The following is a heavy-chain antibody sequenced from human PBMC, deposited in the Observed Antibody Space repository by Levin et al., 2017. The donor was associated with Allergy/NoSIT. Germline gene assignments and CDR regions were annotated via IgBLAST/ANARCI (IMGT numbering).Heavy chain of an antibody. Sequence: GGSLRLSCAASGFTFSTYWMHWVRQAPGKGLVWVSGINSDGTIIIYADSVTGRFTISRDNAKNTLYLQMNSPRAEDTAVYYCVREGPDYWGQGTLVTVSS. CDR3: VREGPDY. J-gene: IGHJ4*02. V-gene: IGHV3-74*01. CDR2: INSDGTII. CDR1: GFTFSTYW.